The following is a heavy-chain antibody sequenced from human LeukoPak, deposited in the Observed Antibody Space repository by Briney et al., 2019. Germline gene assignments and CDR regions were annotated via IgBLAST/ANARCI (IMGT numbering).Heavy chain of an antibody. D-gene: IGHD4-23*01. V-gene: IGHV3-7*01. Sequence: GGSLRLSCVASGFTFSDYWLSWVRQAPGKGLEWVAKIKEDGSEQIYVGSVRGRFTISRDNAKDSLYLQMNSLRVEDTGVYYCARDMTTNSLPWFDPWGQGALVTVSP. CDR2: IKEDGSEQ. J-gene: IGHJ5*02. CDR1: GFTFSDYW. CDR3: ARDMTTNSLPWFDP.